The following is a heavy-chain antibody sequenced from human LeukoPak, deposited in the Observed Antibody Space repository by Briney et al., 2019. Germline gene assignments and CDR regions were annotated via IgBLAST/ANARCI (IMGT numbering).Heavy chain of an antibody. V-gene: IGHV4-39*01. J-gene: IGHJ4*02. CDR3: ARPISSSWYGGDFDY. CDR1: GFTFSSYW. CDR2: IYYSGST. D-gene: IGHD6-13*01. Sequence: GSLRLSCAASGFTFSSYWMSWVRQAPGKGLEWIGSIYYSGSTYYNPSLKSRVTISVDTSKNQFSLKLSSVTAADTAVYYCARPISSSWYGGDFDYWGQGTLVTVSS.